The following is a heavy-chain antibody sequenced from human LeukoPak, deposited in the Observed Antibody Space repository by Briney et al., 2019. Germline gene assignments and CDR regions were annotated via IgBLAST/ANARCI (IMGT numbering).Heavy chain of an antibody. CDR2: FDPEDGET. V-gene: IGHV1-24*01. CDR1: GYTLTELS. Sequence: ASVKVSCKVSGYTLTELSMHWVRQAPGKGLEWMGGFDPEDGETIYAQKFQGRVTMTEDTSTDTAYMELSSLRSEDTAVDYCATSRYCSSISCSNFRLDYWGQGTLVTVSS. D-gene: IGHD2-2*01. CDR3: ATSRYCSSISCSNFRLDY. J-gene: IGHJ4*02.